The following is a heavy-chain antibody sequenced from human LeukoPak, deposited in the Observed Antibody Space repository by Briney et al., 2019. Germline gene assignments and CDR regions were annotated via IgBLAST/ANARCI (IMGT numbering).Heavy chain of an antibody. CDR2: NYYSGST. J-gene: IGHJ4*02. Sequence: PSETLSLTCTVSGXSIRSYYWSWIRQPPGKGLEWIAYNYYSGSTNYNPSLKSRVSISVDTSKNQFSLKLSSVTAADTAVYYCARTGSTVTMLYPFDHWGQGTLVTVSS. CDR1: GXSIRSYY. CDR3: ARTGSTVTMLYPFDH. D-gene: IGHD4-17*01. V-gene: IGHV4-59*01.